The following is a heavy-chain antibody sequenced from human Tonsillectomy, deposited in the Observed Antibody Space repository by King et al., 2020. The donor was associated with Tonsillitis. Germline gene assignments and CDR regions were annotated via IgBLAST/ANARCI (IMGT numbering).Heavy chain of an antibody. CDR2: ISGGGGTT. CDR1: GFIFINYA. J-gene: IGHJ3*02. D-gene: IGHD1-26*01. Sequence: VQLVESGGGLVQPGGSLRLSCAGSGFIFINYAMSWVRQAPGKGLEWVSAISGGGGTTYYADSGKGRFTISRGNSKDTLYLQMNSLRAEDTAIYYCAKPENGRVGAHDAFDTWGQGTMVTVSS. CDR3: AKPENGRVGAHDAFDT. V-gene: IGHV3-23*04.